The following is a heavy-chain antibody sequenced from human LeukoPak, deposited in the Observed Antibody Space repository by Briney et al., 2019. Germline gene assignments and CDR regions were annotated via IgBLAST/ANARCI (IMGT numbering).Heavy chain of an antibody. CDR1: GGTFSSYA. D-gene: IGHD3-10*01. V-gene: IGHV1-69*13. Sequence: SVKVSCKASGGTFSSYAISWVRQAPGQGLEWMGGFIPIFGTANYAQKFQGRVTITADESTSTAYMELSSLRSEDTAVYYCARGGDYYYGSGSYYTYFDYWGQGTLVTVSS. CDR2: FIPIFGTA. CDR3: ARGGDYYYGSGSYYTYFDY. J-gene: IGHJ4*02.